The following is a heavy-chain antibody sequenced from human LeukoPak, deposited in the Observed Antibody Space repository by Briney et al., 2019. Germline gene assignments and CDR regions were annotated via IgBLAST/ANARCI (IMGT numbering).Heavy chain of an antibody. V-gene: IGHV4-34*01. CDR2: INHSGST. D-gene: IGHD1-26*01. J-gene: IGHJ6*03. CDR3: ARGRRWGELPYYYYYYYMDV. CDR1: GGSFSGYY. Sequence: SETLSLTCAVYGGSFSGYYWSWIRQPPGKGLEWIGEINHSGSTNHNPSLKSRVTISVDTSKNQFSLKLRSVTAADTAVYYCARGRRWGELPYYYYYYYMDVWGKGTTVTISS.